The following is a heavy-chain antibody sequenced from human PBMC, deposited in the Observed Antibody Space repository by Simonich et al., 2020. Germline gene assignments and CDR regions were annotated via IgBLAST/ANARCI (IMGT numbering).Heavy chain of an antibody. CDR1: GFTFSCYA. J-gene: IGHJ3*02. Sequence: EVQLLESGGGLVQPGGSLRLSCAASGFTFSCYAMSWVRQAPGKGGGGVSAISGRGGSTNYADSVKGRFTIARDNSKNTLYLQMNSLRAEDTAVYYCAKEESYSSTSCYDAFDIWGQGTMVTVSS. CDR2: ISGRGGST. V-gene: IGHV3-23*01. CDR3: AKEESYSSTSCYDAFDI. D-gene: IGHD2-2*01.